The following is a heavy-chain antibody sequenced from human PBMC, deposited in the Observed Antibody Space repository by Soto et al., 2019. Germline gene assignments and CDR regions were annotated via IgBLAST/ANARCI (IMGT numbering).Heavy chain of an antibody. Sequence: QVQLVQSGAEVKKPGASVKVSCKASGYTFTTFGISWVRQAPGQGLEWMGWMSAYDGHANYAQNLQGRVTMTTDTSTSTAYMELRSLRYDDTAVYYYARVHTGYDYVPFDYWGQGTLVTVSS. CDR3: ARVHTGYDYVPFDY. V-gene: IGHV1-18*01. D-gene: IGHD5-12*01. CDR1: GYTFTTFG. CDR2: MSAYDGHA. J-gene: IGHJ4*02.